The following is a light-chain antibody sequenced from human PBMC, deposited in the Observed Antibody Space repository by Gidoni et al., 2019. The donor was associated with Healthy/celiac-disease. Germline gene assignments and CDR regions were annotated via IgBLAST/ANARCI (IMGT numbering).Light chain of an antibody. CDR2: DNN. CDR3: GTWDSSLSAGV. J-gene: IGLJ3*02. CDR1: SSNIGNNY. V-gene: IGLV1-51*01. Sequence: QSVFTQPPSVSAAPGQKVTISCAGSSSNIGNNYVSRYKQLPGTAHKSLISDNNKRPSGIPDRFSGSKSGTSATLGITGLQTGDEADYYCGTWDSSLSAGVFGGGTKLTVL.